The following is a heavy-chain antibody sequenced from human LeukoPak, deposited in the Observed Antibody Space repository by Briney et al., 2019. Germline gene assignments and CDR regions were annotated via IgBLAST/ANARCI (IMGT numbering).Heavy chain of an antibody. CDR3: ASVRAGDDFDH. J-gene: IGHJ4*02. CDR1: GHTFSGYH. Sequence: ASVRVSCKASGHTFSGYHMQWVRQAPGQGLEWMGWISPKSGDTKSGQKFQGRVTLTRDTSISTAYMELSRLTSDDTAVYYCASVRAGDDFDHWGQGTLVTVSS. CDR2: ISPKSGDT. V-gene: IGHV1-2*02. D-gene: IGHD3-16*01.